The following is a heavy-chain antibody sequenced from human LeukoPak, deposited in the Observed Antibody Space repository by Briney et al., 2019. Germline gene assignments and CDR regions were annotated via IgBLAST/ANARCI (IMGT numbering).Heavy chain of an antibody. V-gene: IGHV1-69*04. CDR2: IIPILGIA. CDR1: GGTFSSYA. Sequence: SVKVSCKASGGTFSSYAISWVRQAPGQGLEWMGRIIPILGIANYAQKFQGRVTITADKSTSTAYMELSSLRSEDTAVYYCARANQYCGGDCYSFDYCGQGTLVTVSS. J-gene: IGHJ4*02. D-gene: IGHD2-21*02. CDR3: ARANQYCGGDCYSFDY.